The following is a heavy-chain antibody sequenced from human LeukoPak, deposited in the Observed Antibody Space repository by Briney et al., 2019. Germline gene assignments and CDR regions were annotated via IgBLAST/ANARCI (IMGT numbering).Heavy chain of an antibody. J-gene: IGHJ4*02. V-gene: IGHV4-59*08. CDR1: GGSISPHY. CDR3: ARLGFCRGDNCLDDY. Sequence: PSETLSLTCTVSGGSISPHYWSWIRQPPGKGLEYVGYIYYTGGTNYNPSPRSRATVSVAASKNQFSLKLSSVTATDTAVYYCARLGFCRGDNCLDDYWGQGTLVTVSS. CDR2: IYYTGGT. D-gene: IGHD2-15*01.